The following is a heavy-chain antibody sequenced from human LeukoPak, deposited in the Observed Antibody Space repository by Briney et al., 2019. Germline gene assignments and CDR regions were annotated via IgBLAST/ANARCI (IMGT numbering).Heavy chain of an antibody. CDR2: ITYSSNTI. J-gene: IGHJ4*02. D-gene: IGHD4-11*01. V-gene: IGHV3-48*02. Sequence: KGVECISYITYSSNTISYADSVRGRFSVPRDNDKDAVYLQLNSLTDEDTAIYYCARDWGYGYSDQWGQGTLVTVSS. CDR3: ARDWGYGYSDQ.